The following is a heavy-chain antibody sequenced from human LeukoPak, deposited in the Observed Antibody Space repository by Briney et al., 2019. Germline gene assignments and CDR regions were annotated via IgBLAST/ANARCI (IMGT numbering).Heavy chain of an antibody. Sequence: NSSETLSLTCTVSGYSISSGYYWGWIRQPPGKGLEWIGSIYHSGSTYYNPSLKSRVTISGDTSKDQFSLKLSSVTAADTAVYYCARGPVTIFGVVIDESYYFDYWGQGTLVTVSS. D-gene: IGHD3-3*01. V-gene: IGHV4-38-2*02. CDR1: GYSISSGYY. CDR2: IYHSGST. J-gene: IGHJ4*02. CDR3: ARGPVTIFGVVIDESYYFDY.